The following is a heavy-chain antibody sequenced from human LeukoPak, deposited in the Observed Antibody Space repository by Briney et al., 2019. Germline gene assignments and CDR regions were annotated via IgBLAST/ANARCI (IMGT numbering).Heavy chain of an antibody. V-gene: IGHV3-9*01. D-gene: IGHD1-26*01. CDR2: ISWNSGSI. J-gene: IGHJ4*02. CDR3: AKDIDVGGSYSSDFDY. Sequence: GGSLRLSCAASGFTFDDYAMHWVRQAPGKGLEWVSGISWNSGSIGYADSVKGRFTISRDNAKNSLYLQMNSLRAEDTALYYCAKDIDVGGSYSSDFDYWGQGTLVTVSS. CDR1: GFTFDDYA.